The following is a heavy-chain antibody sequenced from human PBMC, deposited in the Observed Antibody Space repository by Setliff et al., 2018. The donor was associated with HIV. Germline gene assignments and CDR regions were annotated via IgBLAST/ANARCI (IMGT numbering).Heavy chain of an antibody. Sequence: QPGGSLRLSCAASGFTFSSYWMSWVRQAPGKGLEWVANIKQDGSEKYYVDSVKGRFTISRDNAKNSLYLQMNSLRAEDTAVYYCARDYTPALTGEEGYFDSWGQGTLVTVSS. CDR3: ARDYTPALTGEEGYFDS. V-gene: IGHV3-7*01. CDR1: GFTFSSYW. D-gene: IGHD7-27*01. J-gene: IGHJ4*02. CDR2: IKQDGSEK.